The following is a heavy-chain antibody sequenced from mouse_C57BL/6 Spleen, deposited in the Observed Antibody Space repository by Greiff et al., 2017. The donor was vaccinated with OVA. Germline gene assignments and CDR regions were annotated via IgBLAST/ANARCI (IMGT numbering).Heavy chain of an antibody. J-gene: IGHJ4*01. V-gene: IGHV5-16*01. CDR2: INYDGSST. D-gene: IGHD2-12*01. CDR1: GFTFSDYY. CDR3: ARDGCYDYAMDY. Sequence: EVKLMESGGGLVQPGSSMKLSCTASGFTFSDYYMAWVRQVPEKGLEWVANINYDGSSTYYLDSLKSRFMISRDNAKNILYLQMSSLTSEDTATYYCARDGCYDYAMDYWGQGTSVTVSS.